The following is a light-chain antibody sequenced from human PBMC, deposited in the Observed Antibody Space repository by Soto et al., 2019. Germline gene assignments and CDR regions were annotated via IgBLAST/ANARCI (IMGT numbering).Light chain of an antibody. J-gene: IGKJ3*01. Sequence: EILLTQSPGTLSLSPGERATLSCRASQNVNSRYLAWYQQKPGQAPKLLIYAASRRSTGIPDRFSGSGSGTDFALTINRREPEDVAVNYCQQYVTSPFTFGPGTKVDIK. CDR1: QNVNSRY. CDR2: AAS. CDR3: QQYVTSPFT. V-gene: IGKV3-20*01.